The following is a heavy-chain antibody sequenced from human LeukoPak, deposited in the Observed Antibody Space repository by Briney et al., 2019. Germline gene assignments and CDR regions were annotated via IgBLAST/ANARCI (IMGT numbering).Heavy chain of an antibody. V-gene: IGHV3-48*01. Sequence: GGSLRLSCAASGFTFSSYSMNWVRQAPGKGLEWVSYISSSSSTIYYADSVKGRFTISRDNAKNSLYLQMNSLRAEDTAVYYCAKHTWGSTASFDYWGQGTLVTVSS. J-gene: IGHJ4*02. CDR3: AKHTWGSTASFDY. CDR1: GFTFSSYS. D-gene: IGHD1-26*01. CDR2: ISSSSSTI.